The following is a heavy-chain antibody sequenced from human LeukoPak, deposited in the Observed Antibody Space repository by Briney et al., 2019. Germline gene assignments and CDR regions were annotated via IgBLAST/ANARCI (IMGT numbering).Heavy chain of an antibody. D-gene: IGHD2-2*01. CDR2: ISAYNGNT. CDR1: GYTFTSYG. Sequence: ASVKVSCKASGYTFTSYGVSWVRQAPGQGLEWMGWISAYNGNTNYAQKLQGRVTMTTDTSTSAAYMELRSLRSDDTAVYYCATNDILPNDYWGQGTLVTVSS. J-gene: IGHJ4*02. CDR3: ATNDILPNDY. V-gene: IGHV1-18*01.